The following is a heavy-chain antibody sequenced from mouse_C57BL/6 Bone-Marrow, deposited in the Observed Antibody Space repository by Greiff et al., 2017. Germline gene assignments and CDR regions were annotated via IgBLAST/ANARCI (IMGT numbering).Heavy chain of an antibody. D-gene: IGHD1-1*01. V-gene: IGHV1-55*01. Sequence: QVQLQQPGAELVKPGASVKMSCKASGYTFTSYWITWVKQRPGQGLEWIGDIYPGSGSTNYNQKFKSKATLTVDTSSSTAYMQLSSLTSEDSAVYYCERWGPYYGSSYPDYWGQGTTLTVSS. CDR3: ERWGPYYGSSYPDY. J-gene: IGHJ2*01. CDR2: IYPGSGST. CDR1: GYTFTSYW.